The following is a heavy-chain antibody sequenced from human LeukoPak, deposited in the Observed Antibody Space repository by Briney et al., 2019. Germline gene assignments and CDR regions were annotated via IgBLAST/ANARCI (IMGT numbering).Heavy chain of an antibody. CDR2: INPNSGDT. V-gene: IGHV1-2*02. Sequence: GASVKVSCKASGYTFTSYGISWVRQAPGKGLEWMGWINPNSGDTNYAQEFQGRVTMTRDTSISTAYMDLNTLTSDDTAVYYCARGGYSSSWRGYYFDFWGQGTLVTVSS. D-gene: IGHD6-13*01. CDR3: ARGGYSSSWRGYYFDF. CDR1: GYTFTSYG. J-gene: IGHJ4*02.